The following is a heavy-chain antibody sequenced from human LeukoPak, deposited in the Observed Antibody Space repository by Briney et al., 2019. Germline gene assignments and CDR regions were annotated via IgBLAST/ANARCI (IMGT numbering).Heavy chain of an antibody. V-gene: IGHV1-2*02. Sequence: ASVKVSCKASGYTFTGYYVHWVRQAPGQGLEWMGWINPNSGGTNYAQKFQGRVTMTRDTSISTAYMELSRLRSDDTAVYYCASGLVVVIEAFDIWGQGTMVTVSS. CDR3: ASGLVVVIEAFDI. CDR1: GYTFTGYY. CDR2: INPNSGGT. D-gene: IGHD3-22*01. J-gene: IGHJ3*02.